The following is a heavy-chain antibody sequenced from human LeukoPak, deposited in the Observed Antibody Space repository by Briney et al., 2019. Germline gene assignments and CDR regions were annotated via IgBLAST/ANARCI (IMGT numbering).Heavy chain of an antibody. V-gene: IGHV3-9*01. Sequence: GGSLRLSCAAPGFTFDDYAMHWVRHAPGKGLEWVSGISWNSGSIGYADSVKGRFTISRDNAKNSLYLQMNSLRAEDTALYYCAKSDHYDILTGYPGYWGQGTLVTVSS. CDR1: GFTFDDYA. J-gene: IGHJ4*02. CDR2: ISWNSGSI. CDR3: AKSDHYDILTGYPGY. D-gene: IGHD3-9*01.